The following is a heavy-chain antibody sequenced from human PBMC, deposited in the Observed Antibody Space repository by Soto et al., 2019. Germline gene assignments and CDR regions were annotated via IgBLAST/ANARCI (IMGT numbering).Heavy chain of an antibody. CDR3: AKARDLYYNYGMDV. Sequence: SLRLSCAASGFTFSSYAMSWVRPAPGKGLEWVSAISGSGGSTYYADSVKGRFTISRDNSKNTLYLQMNSLRAEDTAVYYCAKARDLYYNYGMDVWGQGTTVTVSS. CDR1: GFTFSSYA. J-gene: IGHJ6*02. CDR2: ISGSGGST. V-gene: IGHV3-23*01.